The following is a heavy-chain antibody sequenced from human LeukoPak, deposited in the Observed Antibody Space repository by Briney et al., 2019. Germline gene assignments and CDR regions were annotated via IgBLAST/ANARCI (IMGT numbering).Heavy chain of an antibody. D-gene: IGHD1-26*01. J-gene: IGHJ4*02. CDR2: IYASGSS. CDR3: AREGGSSRSLEN. V-gene: IGHV4-4*07. Sequence: SETLSLTCNVSGGSISSSYWSWIRQPAGKGLEWIGRIYASGSSNYNPSLKSRVTMSVDTSKNQFSLNLSSVTAADTAVYYCAREGGSSRSLENWGQGTLVTVSS. CDR1: GGSISSSY.